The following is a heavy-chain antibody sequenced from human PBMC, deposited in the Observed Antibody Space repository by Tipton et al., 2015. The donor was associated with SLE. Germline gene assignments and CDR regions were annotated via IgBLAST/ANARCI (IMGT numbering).Heavy chain of an antibody. V-gene: IGHV3-30*04. D-gene: IGHD5-12*01. CDR1: GFTFSDYA. J-gene: IGHJ4*02. CDR3: ARDNYYSGYDY. Sequence: SLRLSCAASGFTFSDYAMSWVRQVPGKGLEWVAMILYDGSNEYYVDSVKGRFTISRDNSKSTLYLQMNSLRVEDTAVYYCARDNYYSGYDYWGQGTLVTVSS. CDR2: ILYDGSNE.